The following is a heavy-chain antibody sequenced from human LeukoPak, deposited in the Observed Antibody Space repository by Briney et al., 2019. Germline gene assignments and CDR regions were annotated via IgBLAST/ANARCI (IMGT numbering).Heavy chain of an antibody. CDR1: GVTLSSDA. J-gene: IGHJ3*02. CDR2: ISGSGGST. V-gene: IGHV3-23*01. CDR3: AKYPGGAFDI. Sequence: GGSLRLSCAASGVTLSSDARSGGRQAPGKGLEWVSAISGSGGSTYYADSVKGRFTISRDNSKNPLYLQMNSLRAEDTAVYYCAKYPGGAFDIWGQGTMVTVSS.